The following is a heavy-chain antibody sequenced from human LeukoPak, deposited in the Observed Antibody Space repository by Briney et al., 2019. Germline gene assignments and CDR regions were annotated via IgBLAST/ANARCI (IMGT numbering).Heavy chain of an antibody. D-gene: IGHD1-26*01. CDR1: GGTFNNYA. Sequence: ASVTVACKASGGTFNNYAINWVRQAPGQGLEWMGGIFPLFETTNYAQGFKGRVTITADDSTSTAYMELNSLRTEDTAVYYCARGRESHGHYFHFWGQGTLVTVSS. CDR3: ARGRESHGHYFHF. CDR2: IFPLFETT. J-gene: IGHJ4*02. V-gene: IGHV1-69*13.